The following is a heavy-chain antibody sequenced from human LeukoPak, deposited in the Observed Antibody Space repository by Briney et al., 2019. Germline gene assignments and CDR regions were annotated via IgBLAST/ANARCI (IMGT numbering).Heavy chain of an antibody. CDR2: IYNSGST. V-gene: IGHV4-59*01. D-gene: IGHD6-13*01. CDR3: ARGVVAAAGRTFDF. J-gene: IGHJ4*02. Sequence: SETLSLPCTVSGDSFSYFYWSWIRQPPGKGLEWIGYIYNSGSTSYNPSLRSRVTISLDTSKNQFSLKLSSVTAADTAIYYCARGVVAAAGRTFDFWGQGTLVTVSA. CDR1: GDSFSYFY.